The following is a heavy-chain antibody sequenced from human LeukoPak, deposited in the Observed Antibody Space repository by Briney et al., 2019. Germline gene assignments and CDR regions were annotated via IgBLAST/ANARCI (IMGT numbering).Heavy chain of an antibody. Sequence: PGGSLRLSCAASGFTFSSYSMNWVRQAPGKGLEWVSSISSSSSYIYYADSVKGRFTISRDNAKNSLYLQMNSLRAEDTAVYYCARDNWNYVAFDYWGQGTLVTVSS. D-gene: IGHD1-7*01. CDR3: ARDNWNYVAFDY. CDR1: GFTFSSYS. CDR2: ISSSSSYI. V-gene: IGHV3-21*01. J-gene: IGHJ4*02.